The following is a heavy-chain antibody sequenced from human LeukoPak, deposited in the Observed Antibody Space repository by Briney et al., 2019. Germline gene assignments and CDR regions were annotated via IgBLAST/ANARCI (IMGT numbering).Heavy chain of an antibody. Sequence: ASVKVSCKASGYTFTGYYMHWVRQAPGQGLEWMGWINPNSGGTNYAQKFQGRVTMTRDTSISTAYMELSRLRSDDTAVYYCAREPYSGSYHVDYWGQGTLVTVSS. J-gene: IGHJ4*02. D-gene: IGHD1-26*01. CDR2: INPNSGGT. CDR3: AREPYSGSYHVDY. V-gene: IGHV1-2*02. CDR1: GYTFTGYY.